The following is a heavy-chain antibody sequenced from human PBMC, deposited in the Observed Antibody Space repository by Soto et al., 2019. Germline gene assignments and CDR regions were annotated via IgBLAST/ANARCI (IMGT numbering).Heavy chain of an antibody. V-gene: IGHV1-18*01. CDR1: GYTFTSYG. CDR2: ISPYNGNT. CDR3: ARDPLIYYDIWPGPEYFDY. J-gene: IGHJ4*02. Sequence: GASVKVSCKASGYTFTSYGISWVRQAPGQGLEWMGWISPYNGNTNYAQKLQGRVTMTTDTSTNTAYMELRSLRSNDTAVYYCARDPLIYYDIWPGPEYFDYWGQGTLVTVSS. D-gene: IGHD3-9*01.